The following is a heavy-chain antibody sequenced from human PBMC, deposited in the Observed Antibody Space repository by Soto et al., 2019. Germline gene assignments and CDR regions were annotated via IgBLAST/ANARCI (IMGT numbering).Heavy chain of an antibody. V-gene: IGHV3-7*04. CDR2: IKQDGGEK. D-gene: IGHD6-6*01. Sequence: EVQLVESGGGLVQPEGSPRLSCAASGFTFISYWMSWVRQAPGKGLEWVANIKQDGGEKYYVDSVKGRFTISRDNAKNSLYLQMNSLRAEDTAVYYCARVYSSSSGRGMDVWGQGTTVTVSS. CDR1: GFTFISYW. CDR3: ARVYSSSSGRGMDV. J-gene: IGHJ6*02.